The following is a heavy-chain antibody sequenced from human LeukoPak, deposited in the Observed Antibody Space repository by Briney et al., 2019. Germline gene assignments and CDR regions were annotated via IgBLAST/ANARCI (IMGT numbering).Heavy chain of an antibody. D-gene: IGHD2-2*02. CDR2: ISGSGGST. CDR1: GFTFSSYA. J-gene: IGHJ4*02. V-gene: IGHV3-23*01. CDR3: AKDRIYCSSTSCYRDGIDY. Sequence: GGSLRLSCAAPGFTFSSYAMSWVRQAPGKGLEWVSGISGSGGSTYYADFVKGRFTISRDNSKNTLYLQMNSLRAEDTAVYYCAKDRIYCSSTSCYRDGIDYWGQGTLVTVSS.